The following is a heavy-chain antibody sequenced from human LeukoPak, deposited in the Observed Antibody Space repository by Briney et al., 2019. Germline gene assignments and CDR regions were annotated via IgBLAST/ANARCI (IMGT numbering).Heavy chain of an antibody. Sequence: PGGSLRLSCAASGFTFSSYAMSWVRQAPGKGLEWVSAISGSGGSTYYADSVKGRFTISRDNSKNTLELQMNSLRAEDTAVYYCARHSDILTGYYNPNFDYWGQGTLVTVSS. CDR2: ISGSGGST. CDR1: GFTFSSYA. V-gene: IGHV3-23*01. J-gene: IGHJ4*02. CDR3: ARHSDILTGYYNPNFDY. D-gene: IGHD3-9*01.